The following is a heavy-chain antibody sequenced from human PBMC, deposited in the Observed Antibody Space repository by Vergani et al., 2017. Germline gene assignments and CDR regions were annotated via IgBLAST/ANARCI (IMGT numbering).Heavy chain of an antibody. CDR2: ISSSSSYI. Sequence: EVQLVESGGGLVKPGGSLRLSCAASGFTFSSYSMNWVRQAPGKGLEWVSSISSSSSYIYYADSVKGRFTISRDNAKNSLYLQMNSLRAEDTAVYSCARAGYCSSTSGQKYYYMDVWGKGTTVTVSS. CDR1: GFTFSSYS. V-gene: IGHV3-21*01. D-gene: IGHD2-2*01. J-gene: IGHJ6*03. CDR3: ARAGYCSSTSGQKYYYMDV.